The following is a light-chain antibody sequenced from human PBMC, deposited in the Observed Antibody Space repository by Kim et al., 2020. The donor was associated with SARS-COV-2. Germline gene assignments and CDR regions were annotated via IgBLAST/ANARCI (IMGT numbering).Light chain of an antibody. J-gene: IGKJ1*01. CDR3: KQPRT. CDR2: AAS. V-gene: IGKV1-9*01. CDR1: LGIKNH. Sequence: DIQLTQSPSFLSASVGDRVTITCRASLGIKNHLGWYQQKPGKAPKLLIYAASTLQSGVPSRFSGSRSGIEFTLTITGLQPDDFGTYYWKQPRTLGPGTQG.